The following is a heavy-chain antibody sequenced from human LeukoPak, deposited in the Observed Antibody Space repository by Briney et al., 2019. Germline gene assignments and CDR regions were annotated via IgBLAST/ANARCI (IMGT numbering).Heavy chain of an antibody. CDR1: GFTFHDYA. CDR3: ARDQRLVDGIYYHHMDV. D-gene: IGHD6-19*01. CDR2: ISWNSGSI. Sequence: GGSLRLSCAASGFTFHDYAMHWVRQAPGKGLEWVSGISWNSGSIGYADSVKGRFTISRDNAKNSLYLQMNSLRAEDTAVYYCARDQRLVDGIYYHHMDVWGKGTTVTVSS. J-gene: IGHJ6*03. V-gene: IGHV3-9*01.